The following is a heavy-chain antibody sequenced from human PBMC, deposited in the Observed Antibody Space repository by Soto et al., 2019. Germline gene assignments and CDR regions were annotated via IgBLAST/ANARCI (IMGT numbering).Heavy chain of an antibody. D-gene: IGHD1-1*01. V-gene: IGHV3-30*18. CDR1: GFTFSDYG. CDR3: AKERGRNRNFAMDV. Sequence: LRLSCVVSGFTFSDYGFHWVRQAPGKGLDWVAAISYDGSFVYYADSVRGRFTISRDNSRNTLDLQMNTLRHEDTAVYYCAKERGRNRNFAMDVWGQGTSVTVSS. J-gene: IGHJ6*02. CDR2: ISYDGSFV.